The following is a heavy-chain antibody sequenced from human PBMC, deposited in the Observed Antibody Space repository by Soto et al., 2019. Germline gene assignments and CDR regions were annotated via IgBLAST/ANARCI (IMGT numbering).Heavy chain of an antibody. J-gene: IGHJ4*02. CDR1: GYTFTGYY. D-gene: IGHD1-26*01. CDR3: ARDLGVGATRNMIDY. V-gene: IGHV1-2*02. Sequence: ASVKVSCKASGYTFTGYYMHWVRQAPGQGLEWMGWINPNSGGTNYAQKFQGRVTMTRDTSISTAYMELSRLRSDDTAVYYCARDLGVGATRNMIDYWGQGTLVTVYS. CDR2: INPNSGGT.